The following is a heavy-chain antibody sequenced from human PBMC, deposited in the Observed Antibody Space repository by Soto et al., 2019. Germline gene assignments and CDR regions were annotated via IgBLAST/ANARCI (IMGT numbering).Heavy chain of an antibody. V-gene: IGHV1-69*01. CDR2: IIPIFGTA. CDR3: ARERSGWSEYDYYYGMDV. D-gene: IGHD6-19*01. Sequence: VRQAPGQGLEWMGGIIPIFGTANYAQKFQGRVTITADESTSTAYMELSSLRSEDTAVYYCARERSGWSEYDYYYGMDVWGQGTTVTVSS. J-gene: IGHJ6*02.